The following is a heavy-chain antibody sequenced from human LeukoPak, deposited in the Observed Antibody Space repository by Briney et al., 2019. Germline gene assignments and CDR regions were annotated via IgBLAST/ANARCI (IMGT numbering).Heavy chain of an antibody. CDR3: ARDSTSGTRPSDY. CDR1: GYTFTSYG. J-gene: IGHJ4*02. D-gene: IGHD1-1*01. V-gene: IGHV1-18*01. CDR2: ISVYNGET. Sequence: GASVKVSCKASGYTFTSYGVSWVLQAPGQGLEWMGWISVYNGETDYAQKLQGRVTMTTDTSTSTAYMELRSLRSDDTAVYYCARDSTSGTRPSDYWGQGTLVTVSS.